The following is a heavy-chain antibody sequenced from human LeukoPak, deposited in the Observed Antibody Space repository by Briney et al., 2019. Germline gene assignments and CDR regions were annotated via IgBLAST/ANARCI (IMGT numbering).Heavy chain of an antibody. V-gene: IGHV3-74*01. Sequence: GGSLRLSCAASGFPFSSNAMSWVRQASGKGLMWVSHVSSDGSRTYADSVKGRFTVSRDNNKDMVYLQMSSLRAEDTAVYYCATDGAYGLTHWGQGTLVTVSS. CDR3: ATDGAYGLTH. CDR2: VSSDGSRT. D-gene: IGHD3-16*01. CDR1: GFPFSSNA. J-gene: IGHJ4*02.